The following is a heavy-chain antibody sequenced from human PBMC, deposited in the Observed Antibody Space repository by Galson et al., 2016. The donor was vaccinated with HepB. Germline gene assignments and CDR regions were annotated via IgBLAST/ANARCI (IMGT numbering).Heavy chain of an antibody. V-gene: IGHV1-24*01. CDR2: FDPEDTKL. CDR1: GYSLSDLS. J-gene: IGHJ4*02. D-gene: IGHD3-3*01. Sequence: SVKVSCKVSGYSLSDLSIHWVRQAPGKGLEWMGGFDPEDTKLIYAQKFQGRATMTGDTSTNTAYMELTSLRSEDTAVYYCATTVRFLEWAAKKFDYWGQGTLVTVSS. CDR3: ATTVRFLEWAAKKFDY.